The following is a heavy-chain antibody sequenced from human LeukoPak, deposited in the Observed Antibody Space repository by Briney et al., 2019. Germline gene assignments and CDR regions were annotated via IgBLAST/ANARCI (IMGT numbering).Heavy chain of an antibody. J-gene: IGHJ5*02. CDR1: GYTFTSYG. CDR3: AREKDSGSYYNWFDP. CDR2: IIPIFGTA. Sequence: VASVKVSCKASGYTFTSYGISWVRQAPGQGLEWMGGIIPIFGTANYAQKFQGRVTITADESTSTAYMELSSLRSEDTAVYYCAREKDSGSYYNWFDPWGQGTLVTVSS. V-gene: IGHV1-69*13. D-gene: IGHD1-26*01.